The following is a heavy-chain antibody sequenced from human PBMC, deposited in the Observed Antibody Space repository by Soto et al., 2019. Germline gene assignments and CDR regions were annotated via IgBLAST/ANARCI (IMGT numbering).Heavy chain of an antibody. D-gene: IGHD3-3*01. J-gene: IGHJ4*02. V-gene: IGHV3-7*03. CDR2: IKQDGIHK. CDR3: ERVGLFDGHKPITFEY. CDR1: GFTFSNYC. Sequence: PGGSLTLSCTAFGFTFSNYCMSWVRQAPGKVLEWVADIKQDGIHKHHVDSVKGRFSISRDNAKNSLNLHMNSLGADDTAVYYFERVGLFDGHKPITFEYWGQGTLVTVSS.